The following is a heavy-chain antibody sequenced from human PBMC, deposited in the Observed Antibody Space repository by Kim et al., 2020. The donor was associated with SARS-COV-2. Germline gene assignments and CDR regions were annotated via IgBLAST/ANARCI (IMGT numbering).Heavy chain of an antibody. CDR3: ARLSFFTLERVEAYYYYYMDV. D-gene: IGHD3-10*01. CDR2: IWYDGSNK. V-gene: IGHV3-33*01. J-gene: IGHJ6*03. CDR1: GFTFSSYG. Sequence: GGSLRLSCAASGFTFSSYGMHWVRQAPGKGLEWVAVIWYDGSNKYYADSVKGRFTISRDNSKNTLYLQMNSLRAEDTAVYYCARLSFFTLERVEAYYYYYMDVWGKGTTVTVSS.